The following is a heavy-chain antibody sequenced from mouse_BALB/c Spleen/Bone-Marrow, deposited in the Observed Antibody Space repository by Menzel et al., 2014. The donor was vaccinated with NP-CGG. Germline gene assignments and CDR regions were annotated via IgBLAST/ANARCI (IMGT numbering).Heavy chain of an antibody. CDR3: ARLGYYGGFAY. V-gene: IGHV4-1*02. Sequence: EVQLVESGGGLVQPGRSLKLSCAASGFDFSGFWMGWVRQAPGKGLEWIGEINADSSTINYTPSLKDRFIISRDNAKNTLYLQMSKVRSEDTALYYCARLGYYGGFAYWGQGTLVTVSA. CDR1: GFDFSGFW. J-gene: IGHJ3*01. D-gene: IGHD2-3*01. CDR2: INADSSTI.